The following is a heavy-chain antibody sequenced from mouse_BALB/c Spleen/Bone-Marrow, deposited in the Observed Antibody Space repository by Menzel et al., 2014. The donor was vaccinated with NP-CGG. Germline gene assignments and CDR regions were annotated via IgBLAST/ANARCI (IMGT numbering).Heavy chain of an antibody. CDR3: TRVITTGSAWFAY. V-gene: IGHV1-5*01. CDR1: GYTSTSYW. J-gene: IGHJ3*01. D-gene: IGHD2-4*01. Sequence: EVQLQQSGTVLARPGASVKMSCKASGYTSTSYWMHWVKQRPGQGLEWIGAIYPGNSDTSYNQKFKGKAKLTAVTSTSTAYMELSSLTNEDSAVYYCTRVITTGSAWFAYWGQGTLVTVSA. CDR2: IYPGNSDT.